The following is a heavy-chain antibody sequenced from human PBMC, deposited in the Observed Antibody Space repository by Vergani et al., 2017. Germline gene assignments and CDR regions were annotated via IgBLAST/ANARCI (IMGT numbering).Heavy chain of an antibody. J-gene: IGHJ2*01. CDR3: ATALPDYYDLGWYFDL. V-gene: IGHV1-2*02. D-gene: IGHD3-22*01. CDR2: INPNSGGT. CDR1: GYTFTGYY. Sequence: QVQLVQSGAEVKKPGASVKVSCKASGYTFTGYYMHWVRQAPGQGLEWMGWINPNSGGTNYAQKFQGRVTMTRDTSISTAYMELSRLRSDDTAVYYCATALPDYYDLGWYFDLWGRGTLVTVSS.